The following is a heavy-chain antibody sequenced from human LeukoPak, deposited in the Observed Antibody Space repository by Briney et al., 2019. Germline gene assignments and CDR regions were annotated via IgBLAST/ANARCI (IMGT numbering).Heavy chain of an antibody. Sequence: NPGGSLRLSCAASGFTFSSNAMSWVRQAPGKGLEWVSVISVSGSRAYYADFVKGRFTVSRDNSKNTVLLQMNSLRVEDTAVYYCTKDHDGMHAWGQGTTVTVSS. CDR1: GFTFSSNA. CDR2: ISVSGSRA. V-gene: IGHV3-23*01. CDR3: TKDHDGMHA. J-gene: IGHJ6*02.